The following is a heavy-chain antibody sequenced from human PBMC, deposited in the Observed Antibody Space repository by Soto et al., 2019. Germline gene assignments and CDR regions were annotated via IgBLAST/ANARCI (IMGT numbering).Heavy chain of an antibody. Sequence: QVQLVQSGAEVKKPGASVKVSCKASGYTFTSYAMHWVRQAPGQRLEWMGWINAGNGNTKYSQKFQGRVTITRDTSASTAYMELSSLGSEDTAVYYCARSGSLYWYFDLWGRGTLVTVSS. CDR2: INAGNGNT. CDR1: GYTFTSYA. V-gene: IGHV1-3*01. D-gene: IGHD1-26*01. J-gene: IGHJ2*01. CDR3: ARSGSLYWYFDL.